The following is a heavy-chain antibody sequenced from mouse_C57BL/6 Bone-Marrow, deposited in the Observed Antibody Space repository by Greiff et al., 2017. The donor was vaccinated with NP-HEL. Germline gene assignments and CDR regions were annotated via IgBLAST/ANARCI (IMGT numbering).Heavy chain of an antibody. CDR2: IRNKANNHAT. J-gene: IGHJ4*01. CDR3: TRPRYDYDDYAMDY. CDR1: GFTFSDAW. Sequence: EVQGVESGGGLVQPGGSMKLSCAASGFTFSDAWMDWVRQSPEKGLEWVAEIRNKANNHATYYAESVKGRFTISRDDSKSSVYLQMNSLRAEDTGIYYCTRPRYDYDDYAMDYWGQGTSVTVSS. D-gene: IGHD2-4*01. V-gene: IGHV6-6*01.